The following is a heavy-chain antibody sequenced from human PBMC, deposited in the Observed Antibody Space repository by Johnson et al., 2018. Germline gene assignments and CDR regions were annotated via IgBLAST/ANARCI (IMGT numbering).Heavy chain of an antibody. CDR2: IWYDGRNK. CDR3: ARDSVKGPPLSYGMDV. V-gene: IGHV3-33*01. CDR1: GFTFSSYG. J-gene: IGHJ6*02. D-gene: IGHD5/OR15-5a*01. Sequence: QVQLVETGGGVVQPGRSLRLSCAASGFTFSSYGMHWVRQAPGKGLEWVAVIWYDGRNKYYADSVKGRFTISKDNSKNTLYLQMNILRAEDTPVYYCARDSVKGPPLSYGMDVWGQGTTVTVSS.